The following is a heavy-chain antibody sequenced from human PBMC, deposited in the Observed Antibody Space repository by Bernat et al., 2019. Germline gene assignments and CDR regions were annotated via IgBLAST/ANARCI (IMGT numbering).Heavy chain of an antibody. CDR2: IHSVGST. CDR1: GFTVSSNY. Sequence: EVQLVESGGGLVQPGGSLRLSCAASGFTVSSNYMRWVRQAPGKGLEWVSVIHSVGSTYYADSVKGRFTISRDNSKTTLYLQMNSLRAEDTAVYYCTRVLGGYGFDYWGQGTLVTVSS. V-gene: IGHV3-66*01. J-gene: IGHJ4*02. D-gene: IGHD5-12*01. CDR3: TRVLGGYGFDY.